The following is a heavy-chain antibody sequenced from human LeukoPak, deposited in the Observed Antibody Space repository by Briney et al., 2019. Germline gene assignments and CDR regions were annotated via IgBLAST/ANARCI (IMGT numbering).Heavy chain of an antibody. CDR1: GFTFSSYW. CDR3: AKSPQSVGGTTKFDF. D-gene: IGHD3/OR15-3a*01. V-gene: IGHV3-74*01. J-gene: IGHJ4*02. Sequence: GRSLRLSCAASGFTFSSYWMHWVRQAPGKGLVWVSRINKDGSSTTYADSVKGRFTISRDNPKNTLYLQMNSLRAEDTAIYFCAKSPQSVGGTTKFDFGGGGPLVTVSS. CDR2: INKDGSST.